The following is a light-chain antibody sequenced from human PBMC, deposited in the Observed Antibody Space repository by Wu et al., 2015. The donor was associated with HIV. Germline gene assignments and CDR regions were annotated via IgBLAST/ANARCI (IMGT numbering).Light chain of an antibody. CDR3: QQVTKYPYT. J-gene: IGKJ2*01. CDR1: QGIRTY. V-gene: IGKV1-9*01. Sequence: DIQSTQSPSFLSASVGDRVTISCRASQGIRTYLAWYQQKSGKVPNLLIYAASTLQDGVPSRFSGGGSGTEFTLTINSLQPEDFATYYCQQVTKYPYTFGQGTKVEIK. CDR2: AAS.